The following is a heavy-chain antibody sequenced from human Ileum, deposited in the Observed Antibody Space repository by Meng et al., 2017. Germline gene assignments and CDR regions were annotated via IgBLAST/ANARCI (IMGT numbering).Heavy chain of an antibody. CDR3: ARGILVAGKFDK. V-gene: IGHV3-11*01. CDR2: ISSSSGTI. D-gene: IGHD6-19*01. Sequence: QVQRVESGGGLVKPGGSLRLSCAASGFAFTDYYMSWIRQAPGKGLEWVSYISSSSGTIYYADSVKGRFTISRDNAKNSLYLQMNSLRAEDTAMYYCARGILVAGKFDKWGQGTLVTVSS. CDR1: GFAFTDYY. J-gene: IGHJ4*02.